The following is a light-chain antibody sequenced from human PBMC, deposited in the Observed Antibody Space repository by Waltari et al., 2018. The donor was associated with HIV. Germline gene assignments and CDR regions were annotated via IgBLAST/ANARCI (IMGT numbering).Light chain of an antibody. CDR3: SSYAGRNHLVI. CDR2: EVD. J-gene: IGLJ2*01. Sequence: QSALTQPPSASGSPGQSVTISCTGTSSAAGGYNYGPWYQQYRDKVPKLVIYEVDKRPSGFPDRFSGSKSGNTSSLTVSGLQAEDEADYYCSSYAGRNHLVIFGGGTRLTVL. CDR1: SSAAGGYNY. V-gene: IGLV2-8*01.